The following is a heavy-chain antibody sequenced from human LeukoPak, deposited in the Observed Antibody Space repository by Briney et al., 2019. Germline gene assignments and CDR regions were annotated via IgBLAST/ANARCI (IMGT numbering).Heavy chain of an antibody. J-gene: IGHJ4*02. CDR2: ISSSSSYI. CDR1: GFTFSTYN. CDR3: AKDRAQQLVLDF. D-gene: IGHD6-13*01. Sequence: GGSLRLSCAASGFTFSTYNMNWVRQPPGKGLEWVSSISSSSSYIYSADSVKGRFTISRDNSKNTLFLQMNSLRAEDTAVYYCAKDRAQQLVLDFWGQGTLVTVSS. V-gene: IGHV3-21*04.